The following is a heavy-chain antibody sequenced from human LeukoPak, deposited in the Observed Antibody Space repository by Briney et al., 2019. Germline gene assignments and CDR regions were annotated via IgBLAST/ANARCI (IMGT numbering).Heavy chain of an antibody. CDR3: ARALDDYVWGSYRYYYDY. Sequence: GGSLRLSCAASGFTFTKYWMTWVRQAPGKGLEWVANIKQDGSEKYYVDSVKGRFTISRDNAKNSLYLQMNSLRAEDTAVYYCARALDDYVWGSYRYYYDYWGQGTLVTVSS. CDR1: GFTFTKYW. V-gene: IGHV3-7*01. D-gene: IGHD3-16*02. J-gene: IGHJ4*02. CDR2: IKQDGSEK.